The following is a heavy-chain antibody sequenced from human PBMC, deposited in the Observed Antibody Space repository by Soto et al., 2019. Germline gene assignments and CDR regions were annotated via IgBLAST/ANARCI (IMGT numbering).Heavy chain of an antibody. V-gene: IGHV1-18*01. CDR2: ISAYNGNT. CDR3: ARDRGVIILTRFDP. Sequence: EASVKVSCKASGYTFTSYGISWVRQAPGQGLEWMGWISAYNGNTNYAQKLQGRVTMTTDTSTSTAYMELRSLRSDDTAVYYCARDRGVIILTRFDPWGQGTLVTVSS. J-gene: IGHJ5*02. D-gene: IGHD3-10*01. CDR1: GYTFTSYG.